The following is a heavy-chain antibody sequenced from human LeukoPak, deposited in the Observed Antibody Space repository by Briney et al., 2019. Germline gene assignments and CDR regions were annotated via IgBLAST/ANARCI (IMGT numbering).Heavy chain of an antibody. V-gene: IGHV4-61*02. CDR1: GGSISSGSYY. CDR3: ARALPDWFDP. Sequence: PSETLSLTCTVSGGSISSGSYYWSWIRQPAGKGLEWIGRIYTSGSTNYNPSLKSRVTISVATSKNQFSLKLSSVTAADTAVYYCARALPDWFDPWGQGTLVTVSS. CDR2: IYTSGST. J-gene: IGHJ5*02.